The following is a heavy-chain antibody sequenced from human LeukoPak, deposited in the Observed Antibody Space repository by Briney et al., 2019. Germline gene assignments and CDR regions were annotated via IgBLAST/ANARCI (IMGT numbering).Heavy chain of an antibody. V-gene: IGHV1-46*01. J-gene: IGHJ3*02. CDR3: ARDIVVVVAATRRAFDI. CDR2: INPSGGNT. CDR1: GYTFTSYY. Sequence: ASVKVSCKASGYTFTSYYMHWVRQAPGQGLEWMGIINPSGGNTNYAQKFQGRVTMTRDMSTSTVYMELSSLRSDDTAVYYCARDIVVVVAATRRAFDIWGQGTMVTVSS. D-gene: IGHD2-15*01.